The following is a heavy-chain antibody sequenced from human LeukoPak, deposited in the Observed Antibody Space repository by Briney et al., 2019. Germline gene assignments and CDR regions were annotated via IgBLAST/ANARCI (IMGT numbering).Heavy chain of an antibody. J-gene: IGHJ6*03. V-gene: IGHV4-59*12. CDR1: GGSISSYY. CDR3: ARVPLSTAYLHYYSMDV. D-gene: IGHD2-21*02. CDR2: IYYSGST. Sequence: SETLSLTCTVSGGSISSYYWSWIRQPPGKGLEWIGYIYYSGSTNYNPSLKSRVTISVDTSKNQFSLKVSSVTAADTALYYCARVPLSTAYLHYYSMDVWGKGTTVTVSS.